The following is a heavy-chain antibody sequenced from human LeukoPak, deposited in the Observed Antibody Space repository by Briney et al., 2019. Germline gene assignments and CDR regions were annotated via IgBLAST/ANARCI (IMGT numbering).Heavy chain of an antibody. CDR1: GFTFSNYA. Sequence: GGSLRLSCAASGFTFSNYAMTCVRQAPGKGLEWVSVISGSGDRTYYADSVKGRFTISRDNSKNTLYLQMNSLRAEDTAVYYCAKGEIYYYDSSGPRAFDIWGQGTMVTVSS. J-gene: IGHJ3*02. CDR2: ISGSGDRT. D-gene: IGHD3-22*01. CDR3: AKGEIYYYDSSGPRAFDI. V-gene: IGHV3-23*01.